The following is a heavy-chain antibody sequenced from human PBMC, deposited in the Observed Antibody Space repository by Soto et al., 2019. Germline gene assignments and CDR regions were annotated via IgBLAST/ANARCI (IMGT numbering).Heavy chain of an antibody. CDR1: GGSINSYY. CDR2: IYYSGST. J-gene: IGHJ4*02. CDR3: ARSTMTWIEVPDY. Sequence: QVQLRQSAPRLVRPSETLSPTCTVSGGSINSYYWNWLRQPPGKKLEWIGYIYYSGSTRYNPSLKSRITLSVHTSKNQISLQLRSVTAADTAVYFCARSTMTWIEVPDYWGQGTLVTVSS. D-gene: IGHD3-22*01. V-gene: IGHV4-59*01.